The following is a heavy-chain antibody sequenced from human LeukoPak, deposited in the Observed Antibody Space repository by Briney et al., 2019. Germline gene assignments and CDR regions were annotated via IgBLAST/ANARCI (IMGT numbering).Heavy chain of an antibody. CDR3: ARHFSYGDYRVDY. Sequence: SETLSLTCAVSGYSIGSGYYWGWIRQPPVKGLQWIGSVFHSGSTSYNPSLESRVTISLDTSKNQFSLKLSSVTAADTAVYYCARHFSYGDYRVDYWGQGTLVTVSS. CDR2: VFHSGST. CDR1: GYSIGSGYY. D-gene: IGHD4-17*01. V-gene: IGHV4-38-2*01. J-gene: IGHJ4*02.